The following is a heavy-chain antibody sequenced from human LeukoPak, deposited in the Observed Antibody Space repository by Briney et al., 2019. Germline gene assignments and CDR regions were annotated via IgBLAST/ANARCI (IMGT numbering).Heavy chain of an antibody. D-gene: IGHD5-12*01. Sequence: VQPGGSLRLSCAASGFTFSMYWMNWVRQSPGKGLEWVADIKQDGSEKYYVDSVKGRFTISRDNSKNTLYLQMNSLRAEDTAVYYCAKDLEVATMPPGYYGMDVWGQGTTVTVSS. CDR1: GFTFSMYW. V-gene: IGHV3-7*01. J-gene: IGHJ6*02. CDR3: AKDLEVATMPPGYYGMDV. CDR2: IKQDGSEK.